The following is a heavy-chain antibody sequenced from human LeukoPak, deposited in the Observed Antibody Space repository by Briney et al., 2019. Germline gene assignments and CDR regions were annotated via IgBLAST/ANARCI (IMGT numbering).Heavy chain of an antibody. V-gene: IGHV1-2*02. CDR1: GYTFTGYY. J-gene: IGHJ5*02. CDR3: ARGNDFWSGRVLNWFDP. CDR2: INPNSGGT. D-gene: IGHD3-3*01. Sequence: ASVKVSCKASGYTFTGYYMHWVRQAPGQGLEWMGWINPNSGGTNYAQKFQGRVTMTRDTSISTAYMELSRLRSDDTAVYYCARGNDFWSGRVLNWFDPWGQGTLVTVSS.